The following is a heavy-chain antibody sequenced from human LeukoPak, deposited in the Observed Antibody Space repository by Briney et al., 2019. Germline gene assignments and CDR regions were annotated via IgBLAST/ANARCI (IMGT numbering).Heavy chain of an antibody. D-gene: IGHD3-22*01. V-gene: IGHV4-4*07. Sequence: SETLSLTCTVSGGSISSYYWSWIRQPAGKGLEWIGRIYTSGSNNYNPSLKSRVTMSVDTSKDHVSLKLSSLTAADTAVYDCARDKFPEWDYYDSGGYHDAFDIWGQGTMVTVSS. J-gene: IGHJ3*02. CDR2: IYTSGSN. CDR3: ARDKFPEWDYYDSGGYHDAFDI. CDR1: GGSISSYY.